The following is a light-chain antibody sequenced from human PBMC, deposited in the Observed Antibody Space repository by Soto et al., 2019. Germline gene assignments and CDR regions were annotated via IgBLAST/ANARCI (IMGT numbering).Light chain of an antibody. CDR2: XXX. Sequence: DIQMTQSPSTLSASVGDRVXXXXXASQSISRWLAWYQQKPGKAXXLLIXXXXXXXTGVXTRFSGSGSGTELTLTISSLQPDDSAAYYCQQYNSYPWTFGQGTKVDIK. CDR3: QQYNSYPWT. V-gene: IGKV1-5*01. CDR1: QSISRW. J-gene: IGKJ1*01.